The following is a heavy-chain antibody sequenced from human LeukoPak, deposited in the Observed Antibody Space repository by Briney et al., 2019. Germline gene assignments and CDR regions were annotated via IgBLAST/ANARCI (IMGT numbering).Heavy chain of an antibody. Sequence: GGSLRLSCAASGFTFSSYSMNWVRQAPGKGLEWVSSISSSSSYIYYADSVKGRFTISRDNAKNSLYLQMNSLRAEDTAVYYCARVVSGSSPNYYYYMDVWGKGTTVTVSS. V-gene: IGHV3-21*01. CDR3: ARVVSGSSPNYYYYMDV. CDR2: ISSSSSYI. D-gene: IGHD1-26*01. J-gene: IGHJ6*03. CDR1: GFTFSSYS.